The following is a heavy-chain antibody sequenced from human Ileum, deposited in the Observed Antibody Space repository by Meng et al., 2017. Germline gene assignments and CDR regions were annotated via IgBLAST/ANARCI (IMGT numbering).Heavy chain of an antibody. J-gene: IGHJ4*02. Sequence: QVQLEESGGGVVQPGRSLTLSCAASGVIFSSYEISWVRQAPGKGLEWVALISYDGTKKYYADSVKGRFTISRDNSNNTLFLHLNSLRAEDTATYYCARDFRGYSSSRVLDCWGKGTLVTVSS. D-gene: IGHD3-22*01. CDR1: GVIFSSYE. CDR2: ISYDGTKK. CDR3: ARDFRGYSSSRVLDC. V-gene: IGHV3-30-3*01.